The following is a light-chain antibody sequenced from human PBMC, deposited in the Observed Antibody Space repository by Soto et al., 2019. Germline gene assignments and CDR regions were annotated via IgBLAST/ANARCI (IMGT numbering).Light chain of an antibody. V-gene: IGLV2-14*03. J-gene: IGLJ1*01. Sequence: QSALTQPASVSGSPGQSITISCTGTSSDVGGYHYVSWYQHHPGKAPKLMIYDVSNRPSGVSNRFSGSKSGNTASLTISGLXAEDEADYYCTSYTITSTYVFGTGTKV. CDR1: SSDVGGYHY. CDR3: TSYTITSTYV. CDR2: DVS.